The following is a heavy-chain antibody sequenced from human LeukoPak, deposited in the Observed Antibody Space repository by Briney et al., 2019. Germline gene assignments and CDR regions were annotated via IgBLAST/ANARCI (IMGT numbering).Heavy chain of an antibody. Sequence: NPGGSLRLSCAASGFTFSDYYMSWIRQAPGKGLEWVSYISSSGSTIYYADSVKGRFTISRDNAKNSLYLQMNSLRAEDTAVYYCAREAMIVVVSNDAFDIWGQGTMVTVSS. CDR2: ISSSGSTI. V-gene: IGHV3-11*01. CDR1: GFTFSDYY. D-gene: IGHD3-22*01. J-gene: IGHJ3*02. CDR3: AREAMIVVVSNDAFDI.